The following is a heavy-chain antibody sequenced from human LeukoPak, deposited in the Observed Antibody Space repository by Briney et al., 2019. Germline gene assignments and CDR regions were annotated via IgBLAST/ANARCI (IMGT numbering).Heavy chain of an antibody. Sequence: GESLKISCKASGYSFTSQDINWMRQMPGEGLEWMGKIQPSDSSTDYNPPFQGHVTFSVDKSITTAYLHWSSLEASDTAMYYCDTRGHWGHGTLVTVSS. D-gene: IGHD3-10*01. CDR2: IQPSDSST. CDR3: DTRGH. CDR1: GYSFTSQD. V-gene: IGHV5-10-1*01. J-gene: IGHJ4*01.